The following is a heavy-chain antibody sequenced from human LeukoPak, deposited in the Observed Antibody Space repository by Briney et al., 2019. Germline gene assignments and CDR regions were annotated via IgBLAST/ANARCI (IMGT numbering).Heavy chain of an antibody. J-gene: IGHJ4*02. CDR2: ISYDGTNK. CDR3: ANYGDYQYFDY. Sequence: GRSLRLSCAASEFSFSSYGMHWVRQAPGKGLEWVAVISYDGTNKYYADSVKGRFTISRDNSKNTLYLQMNSLKTDDTAVYYCANYGDYQYFDYWGQGTPVTVSS. D-gene: IGHD4-17*01. CDR1: EFSFSSYG. V-gene: IGHV3-30*18.